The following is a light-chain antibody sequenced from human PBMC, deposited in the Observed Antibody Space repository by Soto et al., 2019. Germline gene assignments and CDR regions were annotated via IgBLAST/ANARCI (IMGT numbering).Light chain of an antibody. CDR3: QQYYDWPIT. CDR2: GAF. CDR1: QSVSIS. Sequence: EIVMTQSPATLSVSPGDRATLSCRASQSVSISLAWYQQKPGQAPRLLIYGAFTRATGIPARFSGSGSGTEFTLTISSLQSEDFAVYYCQQYYDWPITFGQGTRLEI. V-gene: IGKV3-15*01. J-gene: IGKJ5*01.